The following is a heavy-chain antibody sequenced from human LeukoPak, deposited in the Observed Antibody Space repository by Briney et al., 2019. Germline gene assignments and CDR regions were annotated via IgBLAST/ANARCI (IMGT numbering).Heavy chain of an antibody. V-gene: IGHV1-18*01. J-gene: IGHJ6*03. CDR3: ARDLTAMAAYYYYYMDV. D-gene: IGHD5-18*01. Sequence: ASVKVSCKASGYTFTSYGISWVRQAPGQGLEWMGWISAYNGNTNYAQKLQGRVTMTTDTSTSTAYMELRSLRSDDTAVYYCARDLTAMAAYYYYYMDVWGKGTTVTISS. CDR1: GYTFTSYG. CDR2: ISAYNGNT.